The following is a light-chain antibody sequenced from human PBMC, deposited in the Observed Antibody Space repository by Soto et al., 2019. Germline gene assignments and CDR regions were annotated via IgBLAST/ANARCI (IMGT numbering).Light chain of an antibody. CDR1: ASTIGRNY. CDR3: AAWDDNLSGLYV. Sequence: QSVLTHSPSASGTPGQRVTISCSGSASTIGRNYVYWYQQLPGTAPKLLIYRNSQRPSGVPDRFSGSKSGTSASLAISGLRSEDEADYYCAAWDDNLSGLYVFGAGTKLTVL. V-gene: IGLV1-47*01. J-gene: IGLJ1*01. CDR2: RNS.